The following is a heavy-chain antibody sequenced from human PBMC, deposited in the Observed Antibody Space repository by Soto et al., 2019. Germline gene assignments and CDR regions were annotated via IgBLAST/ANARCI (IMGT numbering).Heavy chain of an antibody. CDR3: ARGLTYDPYYYYMDV. J-gene: IGHJ6*03. CDR2: INHSGST. D-gene: IGHD3-3*01. V-gene: IGHV4-34*01. Sequence: SETLSLTCAVYGGSFSGYYWGWIRQPPGKGLEWLGEINHSGSTNYNPSPKSRVTISVDTSKNQFSLKVSSVTAADTAVYYCARGLTYDPYYYYMDVWGEGTTVTVSS. CDR1: GGSFSGYY.